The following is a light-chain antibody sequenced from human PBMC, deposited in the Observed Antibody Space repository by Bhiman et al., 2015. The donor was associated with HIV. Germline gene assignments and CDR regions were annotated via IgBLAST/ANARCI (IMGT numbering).Light chain of an antibody. Sequence: QSALTQPASVSGSPGQSITISCSGTSSDVGTYNLVSWYQQHPGKAPKLMIHEVSNRPSGVSDRFSGSKSGNTASLTISGLQAEDEADYYCCSYAGSFTLVFGGGTKLTVL. CDR1: SSDVGTYNL. CDR3: CSYAGSFTLV. J-gene: IGLJ2*01. V-gene: IGLV2-23*02. CDR2: EVS.